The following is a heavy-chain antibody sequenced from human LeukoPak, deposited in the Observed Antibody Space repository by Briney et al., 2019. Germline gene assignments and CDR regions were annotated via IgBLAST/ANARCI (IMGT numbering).Heavy chain of an antibody. CDR1: GYTFTGYY. CDR3: ARAPKSGPNMWYFDY. CDR2: INPNSGGT. Sequence: ASVKVSCKASGYTFTGYYMHWVRQAPGQGLEWMGWINPNSGGTNYAQKFQGRVTMTRDTSISTVYMELSGLKSDDTAVYYCARAPKSGPNMWYFDYWGQGTLVTVSS. J-gene: IGHJ4*02. D-gene: IGHD5-12*01. V-gene: IGHV1-2*02.